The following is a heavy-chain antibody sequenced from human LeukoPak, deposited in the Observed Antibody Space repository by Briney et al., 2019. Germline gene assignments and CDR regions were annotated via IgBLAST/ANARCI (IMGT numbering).Heavy chain of an antibody. CDR1: GDSITNDNHY. CDR3: TRKQWVEYYFDS. V-gene: IGHV4-61*02. D-gene: IGHD6-19*01. CDR2: ISATGNT. J-gene: IGHJ4*02. Sequence: SQTLSLTCTVSGDSITNDNHYWSWIRQPAGKGLEWIGRISATGNTNYNPSLKSRVTISADTSKNQFSLRLSSVTAPDTAVYYCTRKQWVEYYFDSWGQGTLVTVSS.